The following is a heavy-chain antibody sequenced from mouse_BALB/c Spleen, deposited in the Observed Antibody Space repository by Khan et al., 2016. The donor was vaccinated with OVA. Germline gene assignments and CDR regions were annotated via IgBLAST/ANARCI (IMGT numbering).Heavy chain of an antibody. D-gene: IGHD2-3*01. CDR3: ARPAYDGYYDY. CDR1: GYTFTDYA. Sequence: QVQLQQSGPELVRPGVSVKISCKGSGYTFTDYAMYWVKQSHAKSLEWIGLISTYSGNTNYNQKFKGKATMTVDTSSSTAYMELARLTSEDSARYYCARPAYDGYYDYWGQGTTLTVSS. CDR2: ISTYSGNT. J-gene: IGHJ2*01. V-gene: IGHV1S137*01.